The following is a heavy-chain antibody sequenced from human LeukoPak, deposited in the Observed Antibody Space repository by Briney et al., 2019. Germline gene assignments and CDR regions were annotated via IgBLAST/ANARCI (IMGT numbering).Heavy chain of an antibody. V-gene: IGHV3-23*01. D-gene: IGHD3-3*01. J-gene: IGHJ1*01. CDR1: GFTFSGYA. CDR2: ITASGAGT. Sequence: GGSLRLSCAASGFTFSGYAMSWVRQAPGKGPEWVSTITASGAGTYYADSVKGRFTISRDNSKNTLSLQMNSLRAEDMAVYYCAKGPFGVVIRDSFQHWGQGTLVTVSS. CDR3: AKGPFGVVIRDSFQH.